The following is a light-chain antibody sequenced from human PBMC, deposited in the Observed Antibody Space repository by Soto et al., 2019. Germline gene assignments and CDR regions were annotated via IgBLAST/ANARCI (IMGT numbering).Light chain of an antibody. V-gene: IGKV3-15*01. Sequence: EIVMTQSPATLSVSPGERATLSCRASHRVSSYLAWYQQKPGQAPRLLIYATSTRATGIPARFSGSGSGTEFTLTISSLQSEDFATYYCLQHNSYPWTFGQGTKVEIK. J-gene: IGKJ1*01. CDR2: ATS. CDR1: HRVSSY. CDR3: LQHNSYPWT.